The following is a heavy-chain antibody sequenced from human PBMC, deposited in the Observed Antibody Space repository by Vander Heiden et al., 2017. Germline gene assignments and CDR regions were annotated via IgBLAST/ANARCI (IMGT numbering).Heavy chain of an antibody. V-gene: IGHV3-7*03. CDR1: GFTFSSYW. CDR2: IKPDGGEK. D-gene: IGHD3-16*01. CDR3: VRDAHRGGDFDY. Sequence: EVQLVESGGGLVQPGGSLRLSCAASGFTFSSYWMGWGRQAPGKGLEWVANIKPDGGEKYYVDSVMGRFTISRDNAKNSLSLEMNSLRAEDTALYYCVRDAHRGGDFDYWGQGTLVTVSS. J-gene: IGHJ4*02.